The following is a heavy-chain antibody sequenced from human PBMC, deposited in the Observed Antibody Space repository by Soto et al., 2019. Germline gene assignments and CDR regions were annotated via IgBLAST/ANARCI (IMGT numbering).Heavy chain of an antibody. CDR2: INAGNGNT. Sequence: ASVKVSCKASGYTFTSYAMHWVRQAPGQRLEWMGWINAGNGNTKYSQKFQGRVTITRDTSASTAYMELSSLRSEDTAVYYCAREYSSSFGYYYYYMDVWGKGTTVTVSS. V-gene: IGHV1-3*01. CDR1: GYTFTSYA. D-gene: IGHD6-6*01. CDR3: AREYSSSFGYYYYYMDV. J-gene: IGHJ6*03.